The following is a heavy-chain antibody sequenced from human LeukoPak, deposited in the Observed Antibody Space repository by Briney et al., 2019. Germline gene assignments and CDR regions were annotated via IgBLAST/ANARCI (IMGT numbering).Heavy chain of an antibody. J-gene: IGHJ6*03. CDR2: INHSGST. Sequence: TSETLSLTCAVYGGSFSGYYWSWIRQPPGKGLEWIGEINHSGSTNYNPSLKSRVTISVDTSKNQFFLKLSSVTAADTAVYYCARDSVAPLANYYYYMDVWGKGTTVTVSS. CDR1: GGSFSGYY. CDR3: ARDSVAPLANYYYYMDV. V-gene: IGHV4-34*01. D-gene: IGHD5/OR15-5a*01.